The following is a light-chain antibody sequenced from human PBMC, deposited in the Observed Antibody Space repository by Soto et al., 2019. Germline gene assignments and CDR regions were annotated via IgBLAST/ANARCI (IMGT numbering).Light chain of an antibody. V-gene: IGKV3-11*01. CDR3: QHRTNWPPVT. CDR2: DAS. Sequence: EIVFTQSPATLSLSPGERAALSCRASQSIPSHLAWYQQKPGQAPRLLIYDASNRATGIPARFSVSRSGTDFTLTISRLEPEDFAVYYWQHRTNWPPVTFGQGTRLEIK. J-gene: IGKJ5*01. CDR1: QSIPSH.